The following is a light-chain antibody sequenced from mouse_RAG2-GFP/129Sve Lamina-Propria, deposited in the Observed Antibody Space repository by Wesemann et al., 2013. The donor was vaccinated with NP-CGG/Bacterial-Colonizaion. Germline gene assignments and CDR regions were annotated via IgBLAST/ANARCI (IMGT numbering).Light chain of an antibody. Sequence: DIVMTQSHKFMSTSVGDRVSITCKASQNVGTNVAWYQQKPGQSPKALIYSASYRYSGVPDRFTGSGSGQISPLTISNVQSEDLADYFCQQYSSYPYMYTFGGGTKLEIK. CDR2: SAS. CDR3: QQYSSYPYMYT. V-gene: IGKV6-15*01. J-gene: IGKJ2*01. CDR1: QNVGTN.